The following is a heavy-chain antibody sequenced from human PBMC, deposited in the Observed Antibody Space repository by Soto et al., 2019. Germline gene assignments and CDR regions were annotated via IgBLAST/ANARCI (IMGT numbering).Heavy chain of an antibody. D-gene: IGHD2-21*02. V-gene: IGHV4-4*02. CDR2: IYHSGST. CDR1: GGSISSSNW. CDR3: ARIVVVTAIPQPSSPPSYYYGMDV. J-gene: IGHJ6*02. Sequence: QVQLQESGPGLVKPSGTLSLTCAVSGGSISSSNWWSWVRQPPGKGLEWIGEIYHSGSTNYNPSLKGRVTIPVDKSKNPFSLKLSSVTAADTAVYYCARIVVVTAIPQPSSPPSYYYGMDVWGQGTTVTVSS.